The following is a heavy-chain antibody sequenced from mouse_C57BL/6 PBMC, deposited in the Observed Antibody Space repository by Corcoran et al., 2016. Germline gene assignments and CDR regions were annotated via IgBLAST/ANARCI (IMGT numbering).Heavy chain of an antibody. V-gene: IGHV1-77*01. CDR3: ASAPVGAMDY. CDR2: VGPGSGST. D-gene: IGHD3-1*01. J-gene: IGHJ4*01. CDR1: GYTFTDYY. Sequence: QVQLKQSGAELVKPGASVKISCKASGYTFTDYYINWVKQRPGQGLEWIGKVGPGSGSTYYNEKFKGKATLNADKSSSTAYIQLRGLTSEDSAVDFWASAPVGAMDYWGQGTSVTVSS.